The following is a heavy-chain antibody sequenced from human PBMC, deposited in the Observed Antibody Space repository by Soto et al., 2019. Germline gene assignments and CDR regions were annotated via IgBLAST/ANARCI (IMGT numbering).Heavy chain of an antibody. J-gene: IGHJ4*02. Sequence: QVQLVESGGGVVQPGRSLRLSCAASGFTFSSYGMHWVRQAPGKGLEWVAVISYDGNNKYYADSVKGRFTISRDNSKNTLYLQMNSLRAEDTAVYYCATARRGIGYCSSTSCEAFDYWGQGTLVTVSS. CDR2: ISYDGNNK. CDR3: ATARRGIGYCSSTSCEAFDY. V-gene: IGHV3-30*03. D-gene: IGHD2-2*01. CDR1: GFTFSSYG.